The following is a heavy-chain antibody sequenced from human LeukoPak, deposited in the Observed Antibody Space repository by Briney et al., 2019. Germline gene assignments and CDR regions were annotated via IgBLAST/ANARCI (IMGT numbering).Heavy chain of an antibody. Sequence: PSETLSLTCTVSGGSISIYYWNWTRPPAGKGLEWIGRIFTSGITIYNPSLKSRVTMSVDTSKIQFSLNLSSVIAADTAIYYCARETSGTYYNPLGYMDVWGKGTTVTVSS. D-gene: IGHD3-10*01. V-gene: IGHV4-4*07. CDR3: ARETSGTYYNPLGYMDV. CDR2: IFTSGIT. CDR1: GGSISIYY. J-gene: IGHJ6*03.